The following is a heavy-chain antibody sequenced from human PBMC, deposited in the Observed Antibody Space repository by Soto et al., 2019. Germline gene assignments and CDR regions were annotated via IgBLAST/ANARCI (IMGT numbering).Heavy chain of an antibody. D-gene: IGHD2-15*01. Sequence: QLQLQESGSGLVKPSQTLSLTCAVSGGSISSGGYSWSWIRQPPGKGLEWIGYIYHSGSTYYNPSLXSXAXIXXHRSKNQFSLKLSSVTAADTAVYYCARGQVVAAQHWGQGTLVTVSS. V-gene: IGHV4-30-2*01. CDR2: IYHSGST. CDR3: ARGQVVAAQH. CDR1: GGSISSGGYS. J-gene: IGHJ4*02.